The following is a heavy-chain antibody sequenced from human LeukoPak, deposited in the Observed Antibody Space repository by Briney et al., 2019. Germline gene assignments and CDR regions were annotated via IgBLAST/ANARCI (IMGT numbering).Heavy chain of an antibody. CDR2: IIPIFGTA. J-gene: IGHJ4*02. D-gene: IGHD3-3*01. V-gene: IGHV1-69*13. Sequence: ASVKVSCKASGGTFSSYAISWVRQAPGQGLEWMGGIIPIFGTANYAQKFQGRVTITADESTSTAYMELSSLRSEDTAAYYCARDGPYYDFWSGYYSSSPYYFDYWGQGTLVTVSS. CDR3: ARDGPYYDFWSGYYSSSPYYFDY. CDR1: GGTFSSYA.